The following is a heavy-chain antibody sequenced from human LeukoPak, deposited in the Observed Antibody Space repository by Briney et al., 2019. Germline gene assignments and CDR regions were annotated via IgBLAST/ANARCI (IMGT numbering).Heavy chain of an antibody. V-gene: IGHV4-34*01. D-gene: IGHD2-2*01. J-gene: IGHJ5*02. CDR3: ARGQVPAARGYNWFDP. CDR2: INARGDT. CDR1: GWSFNDYY. Sequence: SETLSLTCAVYGWSFNDYYWNWVRQPPGKGLEWIGQINARGDTNYNPSLKSRGTISVDPSKNQSSLTITSMIAADTAIYYCARGQVPAARGYNWFDPWGQGTLVTVSS.